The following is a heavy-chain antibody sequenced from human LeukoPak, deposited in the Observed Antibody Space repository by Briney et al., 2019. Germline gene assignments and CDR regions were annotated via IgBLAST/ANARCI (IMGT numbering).Heavy chain of an antibody. J-gene: IGHJ3*01. CDR2: IKSKTDGGTT. Sequence: GGSLRLSCAASGFTYSTAWMNWVRQAPGKGLEWVGRIKSKTDGGTTDHAEPVKGRFTISRDDSRNMLYLQMNSLKTEDTAVYYCTTSHRGVWGQGTMVTVSS. CDR3: TTSHRGV. V-gene: IGHV3-15*07. CDR1: GFTYSTAW.